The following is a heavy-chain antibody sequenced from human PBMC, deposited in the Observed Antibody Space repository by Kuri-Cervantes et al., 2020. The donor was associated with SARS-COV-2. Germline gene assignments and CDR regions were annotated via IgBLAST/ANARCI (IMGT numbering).Heavy chain of an antibody. D-gene: IGHD6-13*01. V-gene: IGHV3-23*01. CDR1: GFTFSSYA. CDR2: ISGSGGST. Sequence: GGSLRLSCAASGFTFSSYAMSWVRQAPGKGLEWVSAISGSGGSTYYADSVKGRFTISRDNSKNTLYPQMNSLRAEDTAVYYCARVRGGGRAAAGLDYWGQGTLVTVSS. CDR3: ARVRGGGRAAAGLDY. J-gene: IGHJ4*02.